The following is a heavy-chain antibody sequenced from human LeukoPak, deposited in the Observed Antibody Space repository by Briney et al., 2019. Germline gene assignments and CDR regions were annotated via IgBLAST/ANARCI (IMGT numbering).Heavy chain of an antibody. D-gene: IGHD2-15*01. CDR3: AKVPTSVVVAATPFDY. V-gene: IGHV3-9*01. CDR2: ISWNSGSI. J-gene: IGHJ4*02. Sequence: GGSLRLSCAASGFTFDDYAMHWVRHAPGKGLEWVSGISWNSGSIGYADSVKGRFTISRDNAKNSLYLQMNSLRAEDTALYYCAKVPTSVVVAATPFDYWGQGTLVTVSS. CDR1: GFTFDDYA.